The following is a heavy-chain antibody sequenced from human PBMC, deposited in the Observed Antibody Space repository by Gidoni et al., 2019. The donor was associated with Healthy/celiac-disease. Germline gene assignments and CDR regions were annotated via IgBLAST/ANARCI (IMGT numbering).Heavy chain of an antibody. V-gene: IGHV3-30*03. Sequence: QVQLVESGGGVVHPGRSLRRSCAASGFTFSSYGMHWVRQAPGKGLEWVAVISYDGSNKYYADSVKGRFTISRDNSKNTLYLQMNSLRAEDTAVYYCARVKGYSSSSPFDYWGQGTLVTVSS. CDR1: GFTFSSYG. CDR3: ARVKGYSSSSPFDY. J-gene: IGHJ4*02. D-gene: IGHD6-6*01. CDR2: ISYDGSNK.